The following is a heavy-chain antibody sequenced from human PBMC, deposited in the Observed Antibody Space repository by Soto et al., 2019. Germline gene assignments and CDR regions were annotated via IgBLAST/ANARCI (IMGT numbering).Heavy chain of an antibody. D-gene: IGHD3-22*01. J-gene: IGHJ6*02. CDR3: AIDHTMTVAARRRDFVSTRQNEDTHYYGMDV. V-gene: IGHV3-30*04. CDR1: TFDLSHYA. Sequence: QLVQSGGGVVQPGGSLRLTCAASTFDLSHYAIHWVRQAPGKGLEWVALLSFDGSEKFFIDSVKGRFTISRDSSNTRVFHKSNNPRCEDTAVYCCAIDHTMTVAARRRDFVSTRQNEDTHYYGMDVCGQGATVSVSS. CDR2: LSFDGSEK.